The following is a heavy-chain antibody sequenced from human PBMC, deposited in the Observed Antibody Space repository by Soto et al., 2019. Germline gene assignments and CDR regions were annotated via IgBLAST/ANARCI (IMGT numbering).Heavy chain of an antibody. J-gene: IGHJ3*01. Sequence: QVQLQESGPGLVKPSETLSLTCTVSGGSISSYYWRWIRQPPGKGLEWIGYIFYSGSTNYNPSLKSRVTISVDASKNQFSLKLSSVTAADTAVYYCARLYGLDAFDFWGQGTMVTVSS. V-gene: IGHV4-59*08. CDR1: GGSISSYY. D-gene: IGHD3-16*02. CDR2: IFYSGST. CDR3: ARLYGLDAFDF.